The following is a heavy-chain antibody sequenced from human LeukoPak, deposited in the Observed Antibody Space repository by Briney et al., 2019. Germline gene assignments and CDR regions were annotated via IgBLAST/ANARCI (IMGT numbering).Heavy chain of an antibody. D-gene: IGHD2-15*01. Sequence: SETLSLTCAVYGGSFSGYYWSWIRQPPGKGLEWIGEINHSGSTNYNPSLKSRVTISVDTSKNQFSLKLSSVTAADTAVYYCAREAHYCSGGSCYSEDYWGQGTLVTVSS. CDR3: AREAHYCSGGSCYSEDY. CDR2: INHSGST. CDR1: GGSFSGYY. V-gene: IGHV4-34*01. J-gene: IGHJ4*02.